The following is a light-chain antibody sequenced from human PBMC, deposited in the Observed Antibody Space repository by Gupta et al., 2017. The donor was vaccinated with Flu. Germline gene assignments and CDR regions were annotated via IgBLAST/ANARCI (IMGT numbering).Light chain of an antibody. J-gene: IGKJ4*01. CDR3: RQHDSFPLT. CDR1: QDIDND. CDR2: EAT. V-gene: IGKV5-2*01. Sequence: PAFMSATTGDRVIISCKASQDIDNDVNWYQQKPGEAAVFIIEEATTLVPGIPPRFSGSGYGTDFTLTINNIQFEDAASYFCRQHDSFPLTFGGGTKVEIK.